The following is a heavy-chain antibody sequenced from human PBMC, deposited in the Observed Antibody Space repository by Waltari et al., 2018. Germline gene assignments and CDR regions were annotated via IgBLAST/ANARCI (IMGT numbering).Heavy chain of an antibody. CDR1: AFTFSRYW. CDR3: AKSRGFEY. D-gene: IGHD2-2*01. V-gene: IGHV3-7*01. J-gene: IGHJ4*02. Sequence: EVQLVESGGELVQPGGSLRLAGGASAFTFSRYWMSWVRQTPGKGLEWVANINYDGSQKYYADSVKGRFTTSRDNAKNSVYLQMHSLRVEDTAMYYCAKSRGFEYWGQGALVTVSS. CDR2: INYDGSQK.